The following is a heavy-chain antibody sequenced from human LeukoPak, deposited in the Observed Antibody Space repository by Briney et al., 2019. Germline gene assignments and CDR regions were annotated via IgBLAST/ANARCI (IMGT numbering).Heavy chain of an antibody. D-gene: IGHD4-23*01. CDR1: GGSISSGSYY. J-gene: IGHJ4*02. CDR3: ARKDYGGFPFDY. Sequence: PSQTLSLTCTVSGGSISSGSYYWSWIRQPAGKGLEWIGRIYTSGSTYYNPSLKSRVTISVDRSKNQFCLKLSSVTAADTAVYYCARKDYGGFPFDYWGQGTLVTVSS. V-gene: IGHV4-61*02. CDR2: IYTSGST.